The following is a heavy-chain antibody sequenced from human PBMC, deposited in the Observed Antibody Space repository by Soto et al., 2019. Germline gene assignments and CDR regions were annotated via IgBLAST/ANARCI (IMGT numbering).Heavy chain of an antibody. D-gene: IGHD3-9*01. J-gene: IGHJ4*02. CDR2: IWYDGSNK. V-gene: IGHV3-33*01. CDR1: GFTFSSYG. Sequence: GGSLRLSCAASGFTFSSYGMHWVRQAPGKGLEWVAVIWYDGSNKYYADSVKGRFTISRDNSKNTLYLQMNSLRAEDTAVYYCARDGDDILTGYPPVHFDYWGQGTLVTVSS. CDR3: ARDGDDILTGYPPVHFDY.